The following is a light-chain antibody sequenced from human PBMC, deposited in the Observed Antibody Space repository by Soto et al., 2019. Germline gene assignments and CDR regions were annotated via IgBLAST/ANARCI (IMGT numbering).Light chain of an antibody. Sequence: EIVLTQSPGTLSLSPGERSTLSCRASQSVSNNYLAWYQHKPGQAPRLLIYGASNRATGIPDRFSGSGSGTDFTLTINRLEPEDFAVYYCQQYGSSPWTFGQGTKVDIK. CDR2: GAS. CDR3: QQYGSSPWT. J-gene: IGKJ1*01. V-gene: IGKV3-20*01. CDR1: QSVSNNY.